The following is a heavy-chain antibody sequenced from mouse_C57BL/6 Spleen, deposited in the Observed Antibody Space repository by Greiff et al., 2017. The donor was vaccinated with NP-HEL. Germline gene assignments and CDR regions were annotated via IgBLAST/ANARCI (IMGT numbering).Heavy chain of an antibody. CDR3: AREGGTHYYGSSPLDY. CDR1: GYAFSSYW. D-gene: IGHD1-1*01. J-gene: IGHJ2*01. CDR2: IYPGDGDT. V-gene: IGHV1-80*01. Sequence: QVQLQQSGAELVKPGASVKISCKASGYAFSSYWMNWVKQRPGKGLEWIGQIYPGDGDTNYNGKFKGKATLTADKSSSTAYMQLSSLTSEDSAVYFCAREGGTHYYGSSPLDYWGQGTTLTVSS.